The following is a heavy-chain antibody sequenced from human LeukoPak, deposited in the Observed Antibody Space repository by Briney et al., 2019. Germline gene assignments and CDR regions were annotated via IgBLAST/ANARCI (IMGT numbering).Heavy chain of an antibody. Sequence: ASVKVSCNDSGYTFTSYGISWVRQAPGQGLEWMGWISAYNGNTNYAQKLQGRVTMTTDTSTSTAYMELRSLRSDDTAVYYCARANGWGGSSWYNCLQLWGQGTLVTVSS. J-gene: IGHJ5*02. D-gene: IGHD6-13*01. CDR1: GYTFTSYG. V-gene: IGHV1-18*01. CDR3: ARANGWGGSSWYNCLQL. CDR2: ISAYNGNT.